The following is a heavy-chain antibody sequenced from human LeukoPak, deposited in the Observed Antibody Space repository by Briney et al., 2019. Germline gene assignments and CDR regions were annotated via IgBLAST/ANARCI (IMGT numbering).Heavy chain of an antibody. J-gene: IGHJ4*02. CDR1: GGSISSYY. D-gene: IGHD5-24*01. V-gene: IGHV4-59*01. Sequence: PSETLSLTCTVSGGSISSYYWSWIRQPPGKGLEWIGYIYHSGSTNYNPSLKSRVTISVDTSKNQFSLKLSSVTAADTAVYYCARVRRDGYIQLDYWGQGTLVTVSS. CDR2: IYHSGST. CDR3: ARVRRDGYIQLDY.